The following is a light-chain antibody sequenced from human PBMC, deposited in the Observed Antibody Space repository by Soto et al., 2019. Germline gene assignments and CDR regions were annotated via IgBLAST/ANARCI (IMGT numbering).Light chain of an antibody. J-gene: IGKJ5*01. CDR1: QTISNS. CDR2: ASS. Sequence: DIQMTQSPSSLSASVGDRVTITCRASQTISNSLNWYQQRPGKAPNLLIYASSSLQSGAPPRFSGSGSGTDFTLTINSLQPEDFATYYCQQTDSIPITFGQGTRLEMK. CDR3: QQTDSIPIT. V-gene: IGKV1-39*01.